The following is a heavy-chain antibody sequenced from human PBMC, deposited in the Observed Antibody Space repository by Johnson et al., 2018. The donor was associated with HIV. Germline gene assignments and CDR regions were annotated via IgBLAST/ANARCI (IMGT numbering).Heavy chain of an antibody. D-gene: IGHD3-10*01. CDR3: AREYYGSGSDAFDI. CDR2: IYSGGST. Sequence: VQLVESGGGLIQPGGSLRLSCAASGFTVSSNYMSWVRQAPGKGLEWVSVIYSGGSTYYADSVKGRFTISRDNSKNTLYLQMNSLRAEDTAVYYCAREYYGSGSDAFDIWGQGTMLTVSS. CDR1: GFTVSSNY. V-gene: IGHV3-66*03. J-gene: IGHJ3*02.